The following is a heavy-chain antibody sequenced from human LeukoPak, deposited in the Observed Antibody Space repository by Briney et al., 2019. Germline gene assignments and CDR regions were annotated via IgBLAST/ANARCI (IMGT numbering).Heavy chain of an antibody. CDR3: VRDLGSGWYFPYDY. CDR1: GFTFNNYV. D-gene: IGHD6-19*01. J-gene: IGHJ4*02. V-gene: IGHV3-23*01. Sequence: GGSLRLSCAASGFTFNNYVMSWVRQAPGKGLEWVSVISAGCYYPYYADTNYADSVKGRFTISRDNSKNTLYLQMNSLRAEDTALYYCVRDLGSGWYFPYDYWGQGTLVTVSS. CDR2: ISAGCYYPYYADT.